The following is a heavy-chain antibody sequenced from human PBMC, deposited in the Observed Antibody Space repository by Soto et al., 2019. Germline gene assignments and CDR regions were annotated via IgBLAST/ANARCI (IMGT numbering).Heavy chain of an antibody. CDR1: GGSVTSGSYY. D-gene: IGHD6-19*01. CDR2: IFYSGST. Sequence: QVQLQESGPGLVKPSETLSLTYTVSGGSVTSGSYYWSWIRQPPGKGLEWIGYIFYSGSTNYNPSLKSRITISVDTSKNQFSLRLRSVTAADTAVYYCARDVTSSGWHPPESTWGQGTLVTVSS. J-gene: IGHJ5*02. CDR3: ARDVTSSGWHPPEST. V-gene: IGHV4-61*01.